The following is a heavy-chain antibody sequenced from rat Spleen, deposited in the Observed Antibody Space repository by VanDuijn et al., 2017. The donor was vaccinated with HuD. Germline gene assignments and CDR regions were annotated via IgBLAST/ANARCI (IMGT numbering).Heavy chain of an antibody. Sequence: QVQLKESGPGLVQPSQTLSLTCTVSGFSLTSYNVHWVRQPTGKGLEWMGIIWAGGSTDYNSALKSRLSISKDTSKSQVFLKMNSLQTDDTAIYYCTRDRPGAYYVMDAWGQGASVTVSS. CDR3: TRDRPGAYYVMDA. CDR1: GFSLTSYN. J-gene: IGHJ4*01. D-gene: IGHD1-4*01. V-gene: IGHV2-30*01. CDR2: IWAGGST.